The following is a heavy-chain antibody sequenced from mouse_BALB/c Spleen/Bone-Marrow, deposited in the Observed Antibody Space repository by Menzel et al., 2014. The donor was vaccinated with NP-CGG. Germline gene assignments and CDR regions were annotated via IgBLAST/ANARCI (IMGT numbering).Heavy chain of an antibody. D-gene: IGHD2-1*01. Sequence: EVNVEESGGDLVQPGGSRKLSCAASGFTFSSFGMHWVRQAPEKGLEWAAYISSGSGTIYYADTVQGRFTISRNNPKNTLFLQMTSLGAEDTAMNYCARGDYGNQYFFDYWGQGTTLTVSS. CDR3: ARGDYGNQYFFDY. CDR1: GFTFSSFG. CDR2: ISSGSGTI. V-gene: IGHV5-17*02. J-gene: IGHJ2*01.